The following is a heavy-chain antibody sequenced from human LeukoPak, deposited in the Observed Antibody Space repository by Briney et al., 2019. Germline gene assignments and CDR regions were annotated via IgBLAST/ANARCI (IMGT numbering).Heavy chain of an antibody. CDR2: FSGSGGST. D-gene: IGHD2-2*03. J-gene: IGHJ4*02. V-gene: IGHV3-23*01. CDR3: AKGVDIVVVPAAMRWLRSFLYFDY. CDR1: GFTFSSYA. Sequence: PGGSLRLSCAASGFTFSSYAMIWVRQAPGKGLEWVSAFSGSGGSTYYADSVKGRFTISRDNSKNTLYLQMKSLRAEDTAVYYCAKGVDIVVVPAAMRWLRSFLYFDYWGQGTLVTVSS.